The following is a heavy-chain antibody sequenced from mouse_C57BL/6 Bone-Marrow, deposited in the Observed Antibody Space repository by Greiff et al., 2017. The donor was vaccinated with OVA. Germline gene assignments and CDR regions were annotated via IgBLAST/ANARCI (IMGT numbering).Heavy chain of an antibody. Sequence: EVQLQQSGPVLVKPGASVKMSCKASGYTFTDYYMNWVKQSHGKSLEWIGVINPYNGGTSYNQKFKGKATLTVDKSSSTAYMELNSLTSEDSAVYYCARYDYDLDAMDYWGQGTSVTVSS. J-gene: IGHJ4*01. V-gene: IGHV1-19*01. D-gene: IGHD2-4*01. CDR2: INPYNGGT. CDR1: GYTFTDYY. CDR3: ARYDYDLDAMDY.